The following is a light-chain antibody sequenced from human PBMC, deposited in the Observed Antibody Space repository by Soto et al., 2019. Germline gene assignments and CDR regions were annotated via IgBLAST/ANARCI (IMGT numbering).Light chain of an antibody. CDR3: NSYTNSSAVV. CDR1: RDDIGAYDY. J-gene: IGLJ2*01. CDR2: EVT. V-gene: IGLV2-14*01. Sequence: QSVLTQPASVSGSPGQSITISRAGTRDDIGAYDYVSWYQQHPGNAPKLLVYEVTNRPPGVSDRFSGSKSGNTASLTISGLQAEDEADYYCNSYTNSSAVVFGGGTKVTVL.